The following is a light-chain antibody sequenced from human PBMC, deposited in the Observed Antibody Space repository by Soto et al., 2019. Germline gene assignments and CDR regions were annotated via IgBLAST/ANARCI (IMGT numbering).Light chain of an antibody. V-gene: IGKV3-20*01. Sequence: EIVLTQSPGTVSLSPGERATLSCRASQTVSGYYLAWYQQKPGQAPRLLIYGASRRATGIPDRFSGSGSGTDFTLTINRLEPEDFAVYSCQQYGSSPHTFGGGNKVEIK. CDR2: GAS. J-gene: IGKJ4*01. CDR3: QQYGSSPHT. CDR1: QTVSGYY.